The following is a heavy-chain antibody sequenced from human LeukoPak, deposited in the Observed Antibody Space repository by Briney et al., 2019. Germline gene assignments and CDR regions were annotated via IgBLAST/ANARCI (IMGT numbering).Heavy chain of an antibody. J-gene: IGHJ6*02. V-gene: IGHV4-38-2*02. CDR2: IYHSGST. CDR3: ARDPPPAAIPDYGMDV. Sequence: SETLSFTCGVSGYSISSGYYWGWIRQPPGKGLEWIGNIYHSGSTSYNPSLKSRVTISVDTSKNQFSLKLSSVTAADTAVYYCARDPPPAAIPDYGMDVWGQGTTVTVSS. CDR1: GYSISSGYY. D-gene: IGHD2-2*01.